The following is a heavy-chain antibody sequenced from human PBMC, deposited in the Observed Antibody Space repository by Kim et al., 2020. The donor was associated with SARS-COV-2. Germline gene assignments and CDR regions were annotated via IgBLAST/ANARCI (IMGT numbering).Heavy chain of an antibody. D-gene: IGHD7-27*01. Sequence: GGSLRLSCAPSGFSLTAYGMHWVRQAPGKGLEWVALIAHDGSEEFYADSVKGRFTISRDISNNMLFLQMNSPIPEDTAVYYCAKDGPTAWGEWSWGQGTLVTVSS. CDR3: AKDGPTAWGEWS. CDR1: GFSLTAYG. CDR2: IAHDGSEE. J-gene: IGHJ4*02. V-gene: IGHV3-30*02.